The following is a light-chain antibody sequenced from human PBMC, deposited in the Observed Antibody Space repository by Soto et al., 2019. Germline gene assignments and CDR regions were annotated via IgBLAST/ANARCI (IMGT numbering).Light chain of an antibody. CDR1: QSIRTS. CDR2: GAS. CDR3: QQSYTTPRT. J-gene: IGKJ1*01. V-gene: IGKV1-39*01. Sequence: QMTQSPSSLSASVGARITITCRASQSIRTSGNWYQQKPGKAPRLLIYGASTLQSGVPSRFSGSGSATDFTLTVSSLQPENSAIYYCQQSYTTPRTFGQGTKLEV.